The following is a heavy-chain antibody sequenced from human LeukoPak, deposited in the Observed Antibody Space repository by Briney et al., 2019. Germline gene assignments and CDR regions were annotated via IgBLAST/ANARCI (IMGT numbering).Heavy chain of an antibody. Sequence: GASVKVSCKASGGTFSSYAISWVRQAPGQGLEWMGGIIPIFGTANYAQKFQGRVTITTDESTSTAYMELSSLRSEDTAVYYCARDPGMTGYNWFDPWGQGTLVTVSS. CDR3: ARDPGMTGYNWFDP. CDR2: IIPIFGTA. J-gene: IGHJ5*02. V-gene: IGHV1-69*05. CDR1: GGTFSSYA. D-gene: IGHD3-9*01.